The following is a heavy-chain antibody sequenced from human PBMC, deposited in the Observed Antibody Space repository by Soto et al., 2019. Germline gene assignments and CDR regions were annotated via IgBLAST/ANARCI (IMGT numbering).Heavy chain of an antibody. CDR2: IYYSGST. V-gene: IGHV4-59*01. CDR1: GGSISSYY. D-gene: IGHD2-15*01. CDR3: ASGGYCSGGSCYRRGAFDI. J-gene: IGHJ3*02. Sequence: SETLSLTCTGSGGSISSYYWSWSRQPPGKGLEWIGYIYYSGSTNYNPSLKSRVTISVDTSKNQFSLKLSSVTAADTAVYYCASGGYCSGGSCYRRGAFDIRGQGTMVTGSS.